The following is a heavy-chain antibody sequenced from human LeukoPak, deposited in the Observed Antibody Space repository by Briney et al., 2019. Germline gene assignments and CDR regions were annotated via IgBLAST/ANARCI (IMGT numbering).Heavy chain of an antibody. CDR1: GGTFSSYA. CDR2: IIPIFGTA. CDR3: AGDEPREGRDFYYYYMDV. J-gene: IGHJ6*03. Sequence: SVKVSCKASGGTFSSYAISWVRQAPGQGLEWMGGIIPIFGTANYAQKFQGRVTITTDESTSTAYMELSSLRSEDTAVYYCAGDEPREGRDFYYYYMDVWGKGTTVTVSS. V-gene: IGHV1-69*05.